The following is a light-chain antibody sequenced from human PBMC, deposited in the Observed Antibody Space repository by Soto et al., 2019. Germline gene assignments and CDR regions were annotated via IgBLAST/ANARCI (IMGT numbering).Light chain of an antibody. CDR3: SSYTTSNTWL. V-gene: IGLV2-14*01. CDR1: SSDVGAYNF. J-gene: IGLJ3*02. Sequence: QSALTQPASVSGSPGQSITISCAGSSSDVGAYNFVSWYQQHPGKVPKLMIYEVSKRPSGISTRFSGPKSGSTASLTISGLQSEDEADYYCSSYTTSNTWLFGGRTKLTVL. CDR2: EVS.